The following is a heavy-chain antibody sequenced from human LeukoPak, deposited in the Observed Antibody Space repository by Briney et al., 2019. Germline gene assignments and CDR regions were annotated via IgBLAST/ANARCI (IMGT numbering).Heavy chain of an antibody. D-gene: IGHD3-22*01. Sequence: PSQTLSLTCTVSGGSINSGSYSWTWIRQPAGKGLEWIGRIHISGSTDYTPSLKSRVTISVDTSKNQFSLKLSSVTAADTAVYYCARADRSGYFGNVVAFDIWGQGTMVTVSS. CDR2: IHISGST. CDR3: ARADRSGYFGNVVAFDI. CDR1: GGSINSGSYS. V-gene: IGHV4-61*02. J-gene: IGHJ3*02.